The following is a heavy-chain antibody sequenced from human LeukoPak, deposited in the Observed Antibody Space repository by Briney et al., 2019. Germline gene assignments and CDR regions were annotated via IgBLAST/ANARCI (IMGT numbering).Heavy chain of an antibody. J-gene: IGHJ3*02. CDR2: ISGSGGGT. CDR1: GFSFSTYA. V-gene: IGHV3-23*01. Sequence: KAGGSLSLSCAVSGFSFSTYAVNWVRQPPGKGLEWVSFISGSGGGTYYADCVKGRFTTSTDTTKSTLYQQMGSMAAEDTAVYYCAKDRGRYYDSSGPVGAFDIRGQETRVTVSS. D-gene: IGHD3-22*01. CDR3: AKDRGRYYDSSGPVGAFDI.